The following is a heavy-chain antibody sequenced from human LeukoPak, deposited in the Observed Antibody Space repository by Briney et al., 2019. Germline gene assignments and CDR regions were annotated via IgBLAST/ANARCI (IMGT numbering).Heavy chain of an antibody. D-gene: IGHD3-22*01. V-gene: IGHV4-59*01. CDR3: ARLNNKYYYDSSGYYHFDY. Sequence: PSETLSLTCAVYGGSFSGYYWSWIRQPPGKGLEWIGYIYYSGSTNYNPSLKSRVTISVDTSKNQFSLKLSSVTAADTAVYYCARLNNKYYYDSSGYYHFDYWGQGTLVTVSS. CDR1: GGSFSGYY. J-gene: IGHJ4*02. CDR2: IYYSGST.